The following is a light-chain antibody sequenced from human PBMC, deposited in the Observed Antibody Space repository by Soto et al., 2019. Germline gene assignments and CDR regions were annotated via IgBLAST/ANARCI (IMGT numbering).Light chain of an antibody. CDR3: QQYSSTPRT. CDR2: WAS. Sequence: DIVMTQSPDSLAVSLGERATINCKSSQSVLHSSNNQNYLAWYRQKPGQPPKLLIYWASTRESGVPDRFRGSGSGTDFTLTISTLKAEDVAVYYCQQYSSTPRTFGQGTKVEIK. J-gene: IGKJ1*01. V-gene: IGKV4-1*01. CDR1: QSVLHSSNNQNY.